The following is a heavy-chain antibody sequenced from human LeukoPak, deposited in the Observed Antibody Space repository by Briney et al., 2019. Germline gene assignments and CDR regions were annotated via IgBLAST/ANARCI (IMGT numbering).Heavy chain of an antibody. CDR2: ISAYNGNT. D-gene: IGHD7-27*01. CDR3: ARFRNWGFAFGDY. CDR1: GYTFTSYG. V-gene: IGHV1-18*01. Sequence: GASVKVSCKASGYTFTSYGISWVRQAPGQGFEWMGWISAYNGNTNYAQKLQGRVTMTTDTPTSTAYMGLRSLRSDDTAVYYCARFRNWGFAFGDYWGQGTLVTVSS. J-gene: IGHJ4*02.